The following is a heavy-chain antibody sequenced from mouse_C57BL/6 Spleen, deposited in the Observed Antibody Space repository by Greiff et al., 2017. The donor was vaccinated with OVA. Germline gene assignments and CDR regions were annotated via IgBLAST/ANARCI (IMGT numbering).Heavy chain of an antibody. CDR3: TRLDYEEYAMDY. D-gene: IGHD6-5*01. CDR1: GFTFSDAW. Sequence: EVKVEESGGGLVQPGGSMKLSCAASGFTFSDAWMDWVRQSPEKGLEWVAEIRNKANNHATYYAESVKGRFTISRDDSKSSVYLQMNSLRAEDTGIYYCTRLDYEEYAMDYWGQGTSVTVSS. V-gene: IGHV6-6*01. CDR2: IRNKANNHAT. J-gene: IGHJ4*01.